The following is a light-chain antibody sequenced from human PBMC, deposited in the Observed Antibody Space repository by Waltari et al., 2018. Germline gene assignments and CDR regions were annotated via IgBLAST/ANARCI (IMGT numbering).Light chain of an antibody. J-gene: IGKJ1*01. CDR1: QSISSY. CDR2: AAS. CDR3: QQSYSTPWT. Sequence: DTQMTQSPSSLSASVGDRVTITCRASQSISSYLNWYQQKPGKAPKFLIYAASSLQSGVPSRFSGSGSGTDVTLTISSLQPEDFGTYYWQQSYSTPWTFGQGTKVEIK. V-gene: IGKV1-39*01.